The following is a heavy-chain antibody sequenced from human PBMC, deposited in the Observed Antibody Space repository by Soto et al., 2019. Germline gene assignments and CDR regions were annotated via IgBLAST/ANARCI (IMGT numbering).Heavy chain of an antibody. D-gene: IGHD3-22*01. V-gene: IGHV4-59*11. CDR3: ARDRYFYDSRGYYRTLDS. CDR2: IFHSGIT. J-gene: IGHJ5*01. CDR1: GDSFSNHY. Sequence: PPETLSLTCTISGDSFSNHYWTWIRQSPGKGLEWIGYIFHSGITDYNPSVKSRVTISIDKSRNLFSLNLTSVTAADTAVYYCARDRYFYDSRGYYRTLDSWGQGTLVTVSS.